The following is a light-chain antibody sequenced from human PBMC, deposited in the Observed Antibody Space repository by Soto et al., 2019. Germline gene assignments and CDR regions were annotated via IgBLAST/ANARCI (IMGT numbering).Light chain of an antibody. CDR2: DVS. Sequence: QSVLTQPASVSGSPGQSITISCTGTSSDVGGYNYVSWYQQHPGKAPKLMIYDVSNRPSGVSNRFSGSKSGNTASLTISGLQAGDEADYYCSSYTSSSTVFGTGTKDTDL. CDR1: SSDVGGYNY. J-gene: IGLJ1*01. CDR3: SSYTSSSTV. V-gene: IGLV2-14*01.